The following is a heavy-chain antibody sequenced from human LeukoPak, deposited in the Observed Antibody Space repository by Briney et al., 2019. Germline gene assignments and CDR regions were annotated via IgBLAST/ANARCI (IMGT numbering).Heavy chain of an antibody. CDR1: GFTFSSYG. CDR3: ARDDCSSTSCYYYYGMDV. CDR2: IWYDGSNK. D-gene: IGHD2-2*01. V-gene: IGHV3-33*01. J-gene: IGHJ6*04. Sequence: GGSLRLSCAASGFTFSSYGMHWVRQAPGKGLEWVAFIWYDGSNKYYADSVKGRFTISRDNSKNTLYLQMNSLRAEDTAVYYCARDDCSSTSCYYYYGMDVWGKGTTVTVSS.